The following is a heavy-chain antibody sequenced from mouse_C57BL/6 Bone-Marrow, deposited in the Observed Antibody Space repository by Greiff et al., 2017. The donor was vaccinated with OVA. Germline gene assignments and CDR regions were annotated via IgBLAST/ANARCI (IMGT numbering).Heavy chain of an antibody. CDR3: ARIYDGYPAWFAY. V-gene: IGHV1-64*01. Sequence: QVHVKQPGAELVKPGASVKLSCKASGYTFTSYWMHWVKQRPGQGLEWIGMIHPNSGSTNYNEKFKSKATLTVDKSSSTAYMQLSSLTSEDSAVYYCARIYDGYPAWFAYWGQGTLVTVSA. CDR1: GYTFTSYW. CDR2: IHPNSGST. J-gene: IGHJ3*01. D-gene: IGHD2-3*01.